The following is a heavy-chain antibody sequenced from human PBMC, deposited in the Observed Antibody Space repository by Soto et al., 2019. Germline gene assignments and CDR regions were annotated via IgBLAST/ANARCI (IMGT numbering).Heavy chain of an antibody. CDR2: IYSGGST. V-gene: IGHV3-66*01. Sequence: SMRLPCAASGFTVSSHYMSRVRQAPGKGLEWVSVIYSGGSTYYADSVKGRFTISRDNSKNTLYLQMNSLRAEDTAVYYCARVGPYYDSSGYYVDYFDYWGQGTLVTVSS. J-gene: IGHJ4*02. CDR3: ARVGPYYDSSGYYVDYFDY. CDR1: GFTVSSHY. D-gene: IGHD3-22*01.